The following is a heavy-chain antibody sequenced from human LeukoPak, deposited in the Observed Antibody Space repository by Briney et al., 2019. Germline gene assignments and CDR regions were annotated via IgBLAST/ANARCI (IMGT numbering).Heavy chain of an antibody. CDR3: ARRALPWATHWYFDL. V-gene: IGHV4-59*08. J-gene: IGHJ2*01. CDR1: GGSISSYY. CDR2: IYYSGST. Sequence: SETPSLTCTVSGGSISSYYWSWIRQPPGKGLEWIGYIYYSGSTNYNPSLKSRVTISVDTSKNQFSLKLSSVTAADTAVYYCARRALPWATHWYFDLWGRGTLVTVSS. D-gene: IGHD5-12*01.